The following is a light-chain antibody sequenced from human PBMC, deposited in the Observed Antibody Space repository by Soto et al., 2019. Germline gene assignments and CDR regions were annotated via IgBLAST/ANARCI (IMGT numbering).Light chain of an antibody. J-gene: IGKJ2*01. CDR1: ESVTENQ. CDR3: QQRDNWPT. Sequence: EIVFTQSPGTLSLSPGERSTLSCRSSESVTENQLTWYQQKPGQAPRLLIYGESSRATGIPDRFSGSGSGTDFTLTISSLEPEDFAVYYCQQRDNWPTFGQGTKVDIK. CDR2: GES. V-gene: IGKV3D-20*02.